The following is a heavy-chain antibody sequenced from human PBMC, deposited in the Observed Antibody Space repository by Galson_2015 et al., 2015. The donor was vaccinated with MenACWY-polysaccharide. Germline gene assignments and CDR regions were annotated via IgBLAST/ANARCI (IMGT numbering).Heavy chain of an antibody. V-gene: IGHV3-48*03. Sequence: SLRLSCAASGFTFRSYEMNWVRQAPGKGLEWVSYISSSGSTIYYADSVKGRFTISRDNAKNSLYLQMNSLRAEDTAVYYCARDHYDIMTGTFDYWGQGTLVTVSS. CDR1: GFTFRSYE. CDR3: ARDHYDIMTGTFDY. CDR2: ISSSGSTI. D-gene: IGHD3-9*01. J-gene: IGHJ4*02.